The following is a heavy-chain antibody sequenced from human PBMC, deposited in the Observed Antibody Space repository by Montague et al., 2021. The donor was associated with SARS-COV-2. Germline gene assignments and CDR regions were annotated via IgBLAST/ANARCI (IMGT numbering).Heavy chain of an antibody. CDR3: ARPSRDSGEWYGMDV. CDR1: GFTFSSYS. D-gene: IGHD3-10*01. CDR2: ISKISDYI. V-gene: IGHV3-21*01. Sequence: SLRLSCAASGFTFSSYSINWVRQAPGKGLEWVSSISKISDYIYYADSVKGRFTISRDNAKNSLYLQMNSLRAEDTAVYYCARPSRDSGEWYGMDVWGQGTTVTVSS. J-gene: IGHJ6*02.